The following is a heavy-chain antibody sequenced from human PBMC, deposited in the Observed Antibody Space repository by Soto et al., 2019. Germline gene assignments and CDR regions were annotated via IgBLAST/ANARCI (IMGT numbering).Heavy chain of an antibody. CDR2: FDPEDGET. V-gene: IGHV1-24*01. Sequence: GASVKVSCKVSGYTLTELSMHWVRQAPGKGLEWMGDFDPEDGETIYAQKFQGRVTMTEDTSTDTAYMELSSLRSEDTAVYYCASPAVKSLLAAYQHWGQGTLVTVSS. CDR1: GYTLTELS. J-gene: IGHJ1*01. CDR3: ASPAVKSLLAAYQH. D-gene: IGHD6-25*01.